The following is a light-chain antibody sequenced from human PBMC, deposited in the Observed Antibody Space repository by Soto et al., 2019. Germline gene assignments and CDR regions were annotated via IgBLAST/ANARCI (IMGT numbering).Light chain of an antibody. CDR3: QEYDGAQTIT. J-gene: IGKJ5*01. CDR2: GVS. Sequence: EIVFTQCPGTLSLSPGERATLSCSASQSVSSRYLAWYQPKPGQAPSLIIYGVSNRAYGTPVRFSGSGSGTDLTLTISRLEPEDFAVYHCQEYDGAQTITFGLGTRLEIK. CDR1: QSVSSRY. V-gene: IGKV3-20*01.